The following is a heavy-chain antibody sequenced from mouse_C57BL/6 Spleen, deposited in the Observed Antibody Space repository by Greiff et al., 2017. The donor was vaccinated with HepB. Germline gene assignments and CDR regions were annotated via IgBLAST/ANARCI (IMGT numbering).Heavy chain of an antibody. D-gene: IGHD1-1*01. J-gene: IGHJ1*03. CDR2: IWTGGGT. CDR3: ARNYYGSSYGYFDV. CDR1: GFSLTSYA. V-gene: IGHV2-9-1*01. Sequence: QVQLKESGPGLVAPSPSLSITCTVSGFSLTSYAISWVRQPPGKGLEWLGVIWTGGGTNYNSALKSRLSISKDNSKSQVFLKMNSLQTDDTARYYCARNYYGSSYGYFDVWGTGTTVTVSS.